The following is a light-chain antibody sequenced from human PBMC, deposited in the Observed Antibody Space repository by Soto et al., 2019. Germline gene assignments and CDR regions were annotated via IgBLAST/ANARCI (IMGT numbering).Light chain of an antibody. V-gene: IGLV1-40*01. CDR3: QSYDSSLSGS. CDR1: SSNIGAGYD. CDR2: GNS. Sequence: QSVLTQPPSVSGAPGQRVTISCTGSSSNIGAGYDVHWYQQLPGTAPKLLIYGNSNRPSGVPDRFSGSKSGTSASLAITGLQAEDEADYYCQSYDSSLSGSFGTRTKVTVL. J-gene: IGLJ1*01.